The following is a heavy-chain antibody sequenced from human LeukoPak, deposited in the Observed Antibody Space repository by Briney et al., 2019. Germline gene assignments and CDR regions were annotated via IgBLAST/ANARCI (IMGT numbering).Heavy chain of an antibody. J-gene: IGHJ4*02. D-gene: IGHD3-22*01. V-gene: IGHV4-59*01. CDR2: IYYSGNT. CDR1: GGSISSYY. Sequence: SETLSLTCTVSGGSISSYYWSWIRQPPGKGLEWIGYIYYSGNTNYNPSLRSRVSISVDTSKNQFSLKLSSVTAADTAVYYCARPMYYYDSSGYYYGGVYYWGQGTLVTVSS. CDR3: ARPMYYYDSSGYYYGGVYY.